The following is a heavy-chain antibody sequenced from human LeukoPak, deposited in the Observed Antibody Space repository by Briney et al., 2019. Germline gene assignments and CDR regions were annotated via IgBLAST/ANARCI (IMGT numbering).Heavy chain of an antibody. CDR1: GYTFTSYD. D-gene: IGHD5-24*01. CDR3: AREGTATTDAFDI. V-gene: IGHV1-8*01. CDR2: MNPNSGNT. J-gene: IGHJ3*02. Sequence: GASVEVSCKASGYTFTSYDINWVRQATGQGLEWMGWMNPNSGNTGYAQKFQGRVTMTRNTSISTAYMELSSLRSEDTAVYYCAREGTATTDAFDIWGQGTMVTVSS.